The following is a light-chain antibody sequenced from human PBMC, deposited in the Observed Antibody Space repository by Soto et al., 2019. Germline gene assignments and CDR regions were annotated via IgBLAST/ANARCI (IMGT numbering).Light chain of an antibody. CDR3: MQALQTPFT. CDR2: LGS. CDR1: ESLLHKSGYNY. Sequence: IVMTQSPLSLPVTPGEPASISCRSSESLLHKSGYNYLDWYLQKPGQSPQLLIYLGSNRASGVPDRFSGSGSGTDFTLKISRVEAEDVGVYYCMQALQTPFTFGQGTRLEIK. J-gene: IGKJ5*01. V-gene: IGKV2-28*01.